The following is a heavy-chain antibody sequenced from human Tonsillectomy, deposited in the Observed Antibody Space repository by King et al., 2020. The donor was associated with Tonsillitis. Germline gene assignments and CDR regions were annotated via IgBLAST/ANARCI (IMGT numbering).Heavy chain of an antibody. V-gene: IGHV3-30*18. CDR1: GFSFRNYG. Sequence: QLVQSGGGVVQPGRSLRLSCAASGFSFRNYGIHWVRQAPGKGLEWVAIIPYDGSNKYYADSVKGRFTVPRDNSKNTLYLQMNSLRVADTAVYYCAKEIAAAGDSYYSYGMDVWGQGTAVTVSS. CDR2: IPYDGSNK. J-gene: IGHJ6*02. D-gene: IGHD6-13*01. CDR3: AKEIAAAGDSYYSYGMDV.